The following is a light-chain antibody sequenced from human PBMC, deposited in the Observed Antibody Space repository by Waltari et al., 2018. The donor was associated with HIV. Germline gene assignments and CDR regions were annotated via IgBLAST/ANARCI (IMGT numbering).Light chain of an antibody. CDR3: MQALQTLRRPFT. J-gene: IGKJ3*01. Sequence: DIVMTQSPLSLPVTPGEPASISCRSSQSLLHSNGYNYLDWYLQQPGQSPHLLIYLGSNRASGVPDRFSGRCAGTDFTLKISRVEAEDVGVYYCMQALQTLRRPFTFGPGTKVDIK. V-gene: IGKV2-28*01. CDR1: QSLLHSNGYNY. CDR2: LGS.